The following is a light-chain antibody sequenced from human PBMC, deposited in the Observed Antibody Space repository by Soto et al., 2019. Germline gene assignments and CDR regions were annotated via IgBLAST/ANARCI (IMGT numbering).Light chain of an antibody. J-gene: IGLJ1*01. CDR2: DVS. CDR3: SSYTSSSTLV. CDR1: SSDVGAYNS. Sequence: QSVLTQSASVSGSPGQSITISCTGTSSDVGAYNSVAWYQHNPGKAPKLMIYDVSNRPSGVSSRFSGSKSANTASLSISGLQADDEADYYCSSYTSSSTLVFGTGTKVTVL. V-gene: IGLV2-14*01.